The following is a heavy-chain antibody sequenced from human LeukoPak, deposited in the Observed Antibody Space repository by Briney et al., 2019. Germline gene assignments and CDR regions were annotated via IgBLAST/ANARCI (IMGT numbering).Heavy chain of an antibody. J-gene: IGHJ4*02. D-gene: IGHD3-3*01. Sequence: GGSLRLSCAASGFTFSSYSMNWVRQAPGKGLEWVSSISSSSSYTYYADSVKGRFTISRDNAKNSLYLQMNSLRAEDTAVYYCARDDHFDYDFWSGYFSSGFEEKYYFDYWGQGTLVTASS. CDR2: ISSSSSYT. CDR3: ARDDHFDYDFWSGYFSSGFEEKYYFDY. V-gene: IGHV3-21*01. CDR1: GFTFSSYS.